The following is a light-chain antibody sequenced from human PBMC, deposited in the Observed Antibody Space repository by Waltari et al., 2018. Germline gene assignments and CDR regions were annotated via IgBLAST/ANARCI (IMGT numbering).Light chain of an antibody. J-gene: IGLJ1*01. Sequence: QSALTQPRSVSGSPGQSVTISCTGTSDDVGGFDYVSWYQQHPGKAPNVCIYDGTKRPAAGPQRVSGSKSGNTASRTISGLQAEEDAEYYCCSYAGSPYVFGTGTKVTVL. CDR3: CSYAGSPYV. CDR1: SDDVGGFDY. CDR2: DGT. V-gene: IGLV2-11*01.